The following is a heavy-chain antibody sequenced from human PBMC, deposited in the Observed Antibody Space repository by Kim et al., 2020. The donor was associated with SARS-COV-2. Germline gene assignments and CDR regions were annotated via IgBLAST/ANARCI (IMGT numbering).Heavy chain of an antibody. J-gene: IGHJ4*02. CDR1: GFTFSSYA. D-gene: IGHD3-22*01. CDR3: AKEIPYYYDSSGYYYGY. Sequence: GGSLRLSCAASGFTFSSYAMSWVRQAPGKGLEWVSAISGSGGSTYYADSVKGRFTISRDNSKNTLYLQMNSLRAEDTAVYYCAKEIPYYYDSSGYYYGYWGQGTLVTVSS. V-gene: IGHV3-23*01. CDR2: ISGSGGST.